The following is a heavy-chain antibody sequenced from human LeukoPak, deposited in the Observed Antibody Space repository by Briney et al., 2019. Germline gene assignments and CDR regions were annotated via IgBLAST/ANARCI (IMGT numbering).Heavy chain of an antibody. CDR2: IRYDGSNK. CDR1: GFTFSGFG. D-gene: IGHD6-19*01. CDR3: AKSIPTIAVAVSTRQ. Sequence: GGSLRLSCAASGFTFSGFGMHWVRQAPGKGLEWVAFIRYDGSNKYYADSVKGRFTISRDNSKNTLYLQMNSLRPEDTAVYYCAKSIPTIAVAVSTRQWGQGTLVTVS. J-gene: IGHJ4*02. V-gene: IGHV3-30*02.